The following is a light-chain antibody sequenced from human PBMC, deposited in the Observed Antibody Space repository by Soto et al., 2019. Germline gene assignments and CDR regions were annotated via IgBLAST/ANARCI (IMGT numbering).Light chain of an antibody. CDR1: QSVDND. Sequence: EIVMTQSPATLSVSPGDRATLSCRASQSVDNDLAWYQQKPGQPPRLLIYDASTRATGIPARFSGSQSGTEFTLTISSLLSEDFAVYFCQHYGTSMWTFGQGTTVEIK. J-gene: IGKJ1*01. V-gene: IGKV3D-15*01. CDR3: QHYGTSMWT. CDR2: DAS.